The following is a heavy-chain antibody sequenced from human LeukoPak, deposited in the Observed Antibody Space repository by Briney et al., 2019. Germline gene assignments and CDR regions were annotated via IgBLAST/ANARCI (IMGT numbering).Heavy chain of an antibody. D-gene: IGHD1-26*01. Sequence: GASVKVSCKASGYTFTGYYMHWVRQAPGQGLEWMGWISPNSGGTNYAQKFQGRVTMTRDTSISTAYMELSRLRSDDTAVYYCAREEGATDAFDIWGQGTMVTVSS. CDR3: AREEGATDAFDI. J-gene: IGHJ3*02. V-gene: IGHV1-2*02. CDR2: ISPNSGGT. CDR1: GYTFTGYY.